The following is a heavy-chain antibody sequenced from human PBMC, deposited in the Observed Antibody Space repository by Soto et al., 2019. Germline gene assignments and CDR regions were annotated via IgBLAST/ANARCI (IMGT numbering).Heavy chain of an antibody. CDR1: CYSISSGYY. D-gene: IGHD3-9*01. CDR3: ARDSDDLDILTAANWFDP. V-gene: IGHV4-38-2*02. Sequence: PSETLSLTCAVSCYSISSGYYWGWIRQPPGKGLEWIGSIYHSGSTYYNPSLKSRVTISVDTSKNQFSLKLSSVTAADTAVYYCARDSDDLDILTAANWFDPWGQGTLVTVSS. J-gene: IGHJ5*02. CDR2: IYHSGST.